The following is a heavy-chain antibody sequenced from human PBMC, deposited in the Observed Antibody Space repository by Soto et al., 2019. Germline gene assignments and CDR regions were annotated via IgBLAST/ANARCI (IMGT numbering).Heavy chain of an antibody. Sequence: QVQLQQWGAGLLKPSETLSLTCAVSGGSFSGYYWSWIRQPPGKGLEWIGEINHSGSTNYNPSLKSRVTISVDTYKNQFSLKLSSVTAADTAVYYCARRSITMVRGVISAFDIWGQGTMVTVSS. CDR3: ARRSITMVRGVISAFDI. D-gene: IGHD3-10*01. CDR2: INHSGST. CDR1: GGSFSGYY. J-gene: IGHJ3*02. V-gene: IGHV4-34*01.